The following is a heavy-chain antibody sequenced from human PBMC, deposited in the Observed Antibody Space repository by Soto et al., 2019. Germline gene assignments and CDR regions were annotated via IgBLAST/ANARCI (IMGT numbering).Heavy chain of an antibody. CDR1: GFTFSSYS. J-gene: IGHJ4*02. V-gene: IGHV3-48*02. CDR3: AKDRNYLLTVVDFDY. Sequence: GGSLRLSCAASGFTFSSYSMNWVRQAPGKGLEWVSYIGSGSSTIYYAGSVKGRFTISRDNAKNSLYLQMNSLRDEDTAVYYCAKDRNYLLTVVDFDYWGQGTLVTAPQ. D-gene: IGHD1-7*01. CDR2: IGSGSSTI.